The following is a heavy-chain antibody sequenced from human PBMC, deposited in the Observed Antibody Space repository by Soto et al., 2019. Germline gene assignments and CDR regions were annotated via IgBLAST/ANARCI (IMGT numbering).Heavy chain of an antibody. Sequence: PGGSLRLSCAASGFTFSNYAMSWVRQAPGKGLDWVSSISGSGGNTYYADSVKGRFTISRDNSKSTLYLHMNSLRVEDTAVYYCTVGEMIPRLFDLWGQGTQVTVSS. D-gene: IGHD3-10*01. CDR1: GFTFSNYA. J-gene: IGHJ5*02. CDR3: TVGEMIPRLFDL. V-gene: IGHV3-23*01. CDR2: ISGSGGNT.